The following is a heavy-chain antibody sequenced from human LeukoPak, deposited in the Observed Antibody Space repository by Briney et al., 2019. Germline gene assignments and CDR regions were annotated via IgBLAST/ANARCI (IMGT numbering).Heavy chain of an antibody. CDR2: ISSSSSYI. Sequence: GGSLRLSCAASGFTFSSYSMNWVRQAPGKGLEWVSCISSSSSYIYYADSVKGRFTISRDNAKNSLYLQMSSLRAEDTAAYYCAGASPTLPYSTSSGNRAFDIWGQGTMVTVSS. CDR3: AGASPTLPYSTSSGNRAFDI. V-gene: IGHV3-21*04. D-gene: IGHD6-6*01. CDR1: GFTFSSYS. J-gene: IGHJ3*02.